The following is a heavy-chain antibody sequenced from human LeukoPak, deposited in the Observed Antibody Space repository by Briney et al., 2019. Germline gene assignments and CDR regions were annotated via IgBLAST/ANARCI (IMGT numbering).Heavy chain of an antibody. D-gene: IGHD5-18*01. V-gene: IGHV4-4*07. J-gene: IGHJ4*02. CDR1: GGSTSSYY. CDR3: ARDLYSYGSEYFDY. Sequence: SETLSLTCTVSGGSTSSYYWGWIRQPAGKGLEWIGRIYTSGSTNYNPSLKSRVTMSVDTSKNQFSLKLSSVTAADTAVYYCARDLYSYGSEYFDYWGQGTLVTVSS. CDR2: IYTSGST.